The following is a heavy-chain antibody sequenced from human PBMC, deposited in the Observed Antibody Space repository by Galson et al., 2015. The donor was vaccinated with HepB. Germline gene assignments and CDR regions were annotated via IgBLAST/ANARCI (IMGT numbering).Heavy chain of an antibody. CDR3: AKGRRTLHWYGDRDYFDY. D-gene: IGHD3-10*01. V-gene: IGHV3-30*18. Sequence: SLRLSCAASGFTFSSFGMHWVRQAPGKGLEWVAGISHDGRNKYYADSVKGRFTISRDNFKNTLYLQMNSLRAEDTALYYCAKGRRTLHWYGDRDYFDYWGQGTLVTVSS. CDR2: ISHDGRNK. CDR1: GFTFSSFG. J-gene: IGHJ4*02.